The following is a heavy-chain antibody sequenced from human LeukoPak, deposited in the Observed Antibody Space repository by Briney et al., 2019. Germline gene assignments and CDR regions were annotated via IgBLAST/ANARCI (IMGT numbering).Heavy chain of an antibody. J-gene: IGHJ6*03. CDR2: ISWDGSST. V-gene: IGHV3-43*01. CDR3: ATGGGRFLEWLPFYYYYMDV. D-gene: IGHD3-3*01. Sequence: GGSLRLSCAASGFTFDDYPMHWVRQSPGKGLEWVSLISWDGSSTLYADSVRGRFTISRDNNKNSLYLQMNSLRTEDTALYYCATGGGRFLEWLPFYYYYMDVWGKGTTVTVSS. CDR1: GFTFDDYP.